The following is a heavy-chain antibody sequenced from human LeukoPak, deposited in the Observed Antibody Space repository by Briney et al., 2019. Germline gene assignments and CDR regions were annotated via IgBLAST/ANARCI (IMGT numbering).Heavy chain of an antibody. Sequence: GGSLRLSCAASGFNFRNYDMHWVRQAPGKGLEWVSAFHTDGGIYYLDSVKGRFTVSREDDKNSLHPHLNSLRAGDTAVYHCARGSGPGVTTIDSWGRGTLVIVSS. D-gene: IGHD3-10*01. CDR2: FHTDGGI. V-gene: IGHV3-13*01. CDR3: ARGSGPGVTTIDS. CDR1: GFNFRNYD. J-gene: IGHJ4*02.